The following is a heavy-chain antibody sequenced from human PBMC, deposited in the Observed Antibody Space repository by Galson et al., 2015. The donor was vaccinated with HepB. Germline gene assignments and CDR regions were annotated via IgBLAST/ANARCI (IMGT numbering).Heavy chain of an antibody. V-gene: IGHV3-23*01. CDR3: AKFPTVTPLVVKDV. CDR2: ISGSGDST. Sequence: SLRLSCAASGFTFSSYAMSWVRQAPGKGLEWVSAISGSGDSTYYADSVKGRFTISRDNSKNTLYLQMNSLRAEDTAVYYCAKFPTVTPLVVKDVWGQGTTVTVSS. D-gene: IGHD4-17*01. J-gene: IGHJ6*02. CDR1: GFTFSSYA.